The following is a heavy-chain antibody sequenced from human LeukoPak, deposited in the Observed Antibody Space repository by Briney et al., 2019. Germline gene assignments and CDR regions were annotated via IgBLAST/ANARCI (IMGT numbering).Heavy chain of an antibody. Sequence: PGGSLRLSCAASGFTFSSYAMHWVRQAPGKGLEWVAVISYDGSNKYYADSVKGRFTISRDNSKNTLYLQMNSLRAEDTAVYYCARDSDSSLSDYYFDYWGRGTLVTVSS. V-gene: IGHV3-30*04. CDR3: ARDSDSSLSDYYFDY. CDR1: GFTFSSYA. CDR2: ISYDGSNK. D-gene: IGHD6-6*01. J-gene: IGHJ4*02.